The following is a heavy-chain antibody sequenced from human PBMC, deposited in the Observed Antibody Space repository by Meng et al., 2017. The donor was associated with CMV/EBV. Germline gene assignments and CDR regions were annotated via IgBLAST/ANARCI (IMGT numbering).Heavy chain of an antibody. CDR3: ARGWWLQDLNFKY. CDR2: INPNSGGT. J-gene: IGHJ4*02. D-gene: IGHD5-24*01. V-gene: IGHV1-2*02. Sequence: ASVKVSCKASGYTFTGYYMHWVRQAPGQGLEWMGWINPNSGGTNYAQKFQGRVTMTRDTSISTAHMELSRLRSDDTAVYYCARGWWLQDLNFKYWGQGTLVTVSS. CDR1: GYTFTGYY.